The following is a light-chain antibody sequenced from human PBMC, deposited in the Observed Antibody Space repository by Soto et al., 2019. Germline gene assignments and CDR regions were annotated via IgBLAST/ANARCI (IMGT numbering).Light chain of an antibody. J-gene: IGLJ1*01. CDR2: DAS. Sequence: QAVVTQEPSLTVSPGGTVTLTCGSSTGAVTSGHYPYWFQQKPGQAPRTLIYDASSKHSSTPARFSGSLLGGKAALTLSYAQPEDEAEYYCLLYYSDSDDYVFGPGTKVTVL. CDR3: LLYYSDSDDYV. V-gene: IGLV7-46*01. CDR1: TGAVTSGHY.